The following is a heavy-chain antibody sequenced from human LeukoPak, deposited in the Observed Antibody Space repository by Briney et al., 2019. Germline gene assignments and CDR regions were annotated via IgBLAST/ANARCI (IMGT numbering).Heavy chain of an antibody. J-gene: IGHJ4*02. D-gene: IGHD6-13*01. V-gene: IGHV3-23*01. CDR3: AKGPRQQLVTRFDN. CDR2: ISASGGST. CDR1: GFTFSTHA. Sequence: GGSLRLSCVASGFTFSTHAMSWVRQAPGKGLEWVSDISASGGSTYYADSVKGRFTVSRDNSKNTVYLQMSSLRADDTALYYCAKGPRQQLVTRFDNWGQGTLVTVSS.